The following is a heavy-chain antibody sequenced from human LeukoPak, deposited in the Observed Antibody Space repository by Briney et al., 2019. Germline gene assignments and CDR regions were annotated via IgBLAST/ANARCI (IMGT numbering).Heavy chain of an antibody. CDR2: ISGSGGST. CDR3: ARLVEGSSWYQYYYYYYGMDV. V-gene: IGHV3-23*01. J-gene: IGHJ6*04. CDR1: GFTFSSYA. D-gene: IGHD6-13*01. Sequence: GGSLRLSCAASGFTFSSYAMSWVRQAPGKGLEWVSAISGSGGSTYYADSVKGRFTISRDNSKNTLYLQMNSLRAEDTAVYYCARLVEGSSWYQYYYYYYGMDVWGKGTTVTVSS.